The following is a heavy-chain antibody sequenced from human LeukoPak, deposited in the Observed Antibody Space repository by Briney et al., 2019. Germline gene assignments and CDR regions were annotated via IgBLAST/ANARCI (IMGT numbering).Heavy chain of an antibody. D-gene: IGHD6-13*01. CDR3: ARDSEAGYSSSWYPLDY. CDR1: GFTFSSYA. Sequence: GGSLRLSCAASGFTFSSYALHWVRQAPGKGLEYVSAISSNGGSTYYANSVKGRFTISRDNAKNSLYLQMNSLRAEDTAVYYCARDSEAGYSSSWYPLDYWGQGTLVTVSS. CDR2: ISSNGGST. V-gene: IGHV3-64*01. J-gene: IGHJ4*02.